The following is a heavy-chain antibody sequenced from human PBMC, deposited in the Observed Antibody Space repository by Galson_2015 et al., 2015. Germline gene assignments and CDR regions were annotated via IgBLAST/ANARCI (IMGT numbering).Heavy chain of an antibody. CDR3: TRELYYYDSSGSDDY. J-gene: IGHJ4*02. V-gene: IGHV3-48*03. D-gene: IGHD3-22*01. CDR1: GFTFSSYD. Sequence: SLRVSCAASGFTFSSYDMNWVRQAPGQGLEWVSYISSSGGTIYYADSVKGRFTIPSDNAKNTLYMQMNSLRAEDTAVYYCTRELYYYDSSGSDDYWGQGTLVTVSS. CDR2: ISSSGGTI.